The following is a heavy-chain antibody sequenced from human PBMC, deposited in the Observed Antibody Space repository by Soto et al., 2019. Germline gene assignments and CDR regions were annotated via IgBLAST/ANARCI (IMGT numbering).Heavy chain of an antibody. CDR1: QYTFTNFY. Sequence: ASVKVSCKASQYTFTNFYLHWVRQAPGQRPEWMGWINNGGGTIYAQKFQGRLSMTRDTSITTAYMELSRLSSDDTAFYYCATSSNWSPLLDYWGQGTLVTVSS. J-gene: IGHJ4*02. D-gene: IGHD4-4*01. CDR2: INNGGGT. V-gene: IGHV1-2*02. CDR3: ATSSNWSPLLDY.